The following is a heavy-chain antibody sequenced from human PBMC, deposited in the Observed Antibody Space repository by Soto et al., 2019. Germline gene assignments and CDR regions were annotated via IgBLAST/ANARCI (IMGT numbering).Heavy chain of an antibody. D-gene: IGHD2-15*01. CDR2: IYYSGST. CDR1: GGSISSSSYY. CDR3: ASVAIYCSGGSCWLG. Sequence: SETLSLTCTVSGGSISSSSYYWGWIRQPPGKGLEWIGSIYYSGSTYYNPSLKSRVTISVDTSKNQFSLKLSSVTAADTAVYYCASVAIYCSGGSCWLGWGQGTLVTVSS. J-gene: IGHJ4*02. V-gene: IGHV4-39*01.